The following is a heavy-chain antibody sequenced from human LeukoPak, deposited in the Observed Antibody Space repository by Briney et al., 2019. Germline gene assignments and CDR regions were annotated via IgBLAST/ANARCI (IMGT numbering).Heavy chain of an antibody. CDR1: GFTFSSYG. Sequence: GGSLRLSCAASGFTFSSYGMSWVRQAPGKGLEWVSAISGSGGSTYYADSVKGRFTISRDNSKNTLYLQMNSLRAEDTAVYYCAKDGTKRGYSYGPDAFDIWGQGTMVTVSS. CDR3: AKDGTKRGYSYGPDAFDI. J-gene: IGHJ3*02. D-gene: IGHD5-18*01. CDR2: ISGSGGST. V-gene: IGHV3-23*01.